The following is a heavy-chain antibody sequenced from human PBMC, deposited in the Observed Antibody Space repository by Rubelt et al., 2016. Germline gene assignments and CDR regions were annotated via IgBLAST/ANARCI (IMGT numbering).Heavy chain of an antibody. CDR3: AREYSSSSEFDD. CDR1: GGSISSSSYY. D-gene: IGHD6-6*01. Sequence: QLQLQESGPGLVKPSETLSLTCTVSGGSISSSSYYWGWIRQPPGKGLEWIGSIYYSGSTSYNPSLKSRVPISVDTSKTQFSLKLSAGTAAETAVYYCAREYSSSSEFDDWGQGTLVTVSS. CDR2: IYYSGST. V-gene: IGHV4-39*01. J-gene: IGHJ4*02.